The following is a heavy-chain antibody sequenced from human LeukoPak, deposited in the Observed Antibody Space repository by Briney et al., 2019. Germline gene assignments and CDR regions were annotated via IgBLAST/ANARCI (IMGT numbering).Heavy chain of an antibody. D-gene: IGHD6-19*01. J-gene: IGHJ4*02. CDR1: GFTFSSYA. CDR2: ISASGGST. Sequence: GGSLRLSCAASGFTFSSYAMSWVRQAPGKGLEWVSAISASGGSTNYADSVKGRFAISRDNSKNTLYLQMNGLRAEDTAVYYCAKRIFGYSSGWYDYWGQGTLVTVSS. CDR3: AKRIFGYSSGWYDY. V-gene: IGHV3-23*01.